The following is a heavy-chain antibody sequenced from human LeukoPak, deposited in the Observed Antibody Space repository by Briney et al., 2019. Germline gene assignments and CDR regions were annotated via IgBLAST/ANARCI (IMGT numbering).Heavy chain of an antibody. CDR3: ARVIGFGELSLGY. V-gene: IGHV1-2*02. Sequence: ASVKVSCKASGYTFTGYYMHWVRQAPGQGLEWMGWINPSSGGTNYAQKFQGRVTMTRDTSINTAYMELTSLRSDDTAVYYCARVIGFGELSLGYWGQGTLVTVSS. CDR1: GYTFTGYY. CDR2: INPSSGGT. D-gene: IGHD3-10*01. J-gene: IGHJ4*02.